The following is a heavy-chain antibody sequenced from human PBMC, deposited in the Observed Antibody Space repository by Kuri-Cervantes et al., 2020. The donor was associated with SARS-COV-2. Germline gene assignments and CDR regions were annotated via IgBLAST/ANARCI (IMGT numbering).Heavy chain of an antibody. CDR2: IYHSGST. CDR3: ARGSSSHRPFDY. J-gene: IGHJ4*02. CDR1: GGSISSGGNY. V-gene: IGHV4-30-2*01. Sequence: LRLSCTVSGGSISSGGNYWNWIRQPPGKSLEWIGHIYHSGSTEYNPFLKSRVIMSVDRSKNHFSLRLSSVTAADTAVYYCARGSSSHRPFDYWGQGTLVTVSS. D-gene: IGHD6-6*01.